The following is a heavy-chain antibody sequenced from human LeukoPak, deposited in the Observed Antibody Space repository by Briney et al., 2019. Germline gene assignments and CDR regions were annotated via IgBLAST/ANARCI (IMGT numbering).Heavy chain of an antibody. CDR2: ISAYNGNT. D-gene: IGHD6-13*01. V-gene: IGHV1-18*01. Sequence: ASVTVSCTASGYTFTSYGISWVRQAPGQGLEWMGWISAYNGNTNYAQKLQGRVTMTTDTSTSTAYMELRSLRSDDTAVYYCARVSYSSSWYTGWYYYYMDVWGKGTTVTVSS. CDR3: ARVSYSSSWYTGWYYYYMDV. CDR1: GYTFTSYG. J-gene: IGHJ6*03.